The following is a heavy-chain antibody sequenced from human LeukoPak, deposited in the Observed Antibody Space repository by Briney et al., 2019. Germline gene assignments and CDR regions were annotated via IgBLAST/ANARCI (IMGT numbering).Heavy chain of an antibody. Sequence: GESLKISCQDSGFTLTNYWIGWVRQMPGKGLEWMGIIHSTDSHAKYSPSFQGQVTISVDKSISTAYLQWRGLKALDTAMYYCAGARHGDFRWDYWGQGTLVTVSS. CDR1: GFTLTNYW. D-gene: IGHD4-17*01. V-gene: IGHV5-51*01. J-gene: IGHJ4*02. CDR3: AGARHGDFRWDY. CDR2: IHSTDSHA.